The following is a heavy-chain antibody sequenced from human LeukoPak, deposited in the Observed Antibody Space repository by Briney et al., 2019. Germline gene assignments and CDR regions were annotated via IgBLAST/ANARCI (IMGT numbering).Heavy chain of an antibody. J-gene: IGHJ3*02. V-gene: IGHV1-2*02. CDR3: AREYCSSTSCYIRLFAFDI. CDR2: INPNSGGT. D-gene: IGHD2-2*02. Sequence: ASVKVSCKASGYTFTGYYMHWVRQAPGQGLEWMGWINPNSGGTNYAQKFQGRVTMTRDTSISTAYMELSRLRSDDTAVYYCAREYCSSTSCYIRLFAFDIWGKGQWSPSLQ. CDR1: GYTFTGYY.